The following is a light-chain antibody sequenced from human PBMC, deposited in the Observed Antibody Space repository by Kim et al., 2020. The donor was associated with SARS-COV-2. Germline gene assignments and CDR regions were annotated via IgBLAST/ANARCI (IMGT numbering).Light chain of an antibody. J-gene: IGKJ4*01. V-gene: IGKV3D-15*01. Sequence: SPGETATLSCRASQSVSNKVAWYQQKPGQAPRLLIYGASIRAADIPARFSGSGSGTDFTLTISSLQSEDFAVYHCQQYDNWAPLTFGGGTKVDIK. CDR2: GAS. CDR3: QQYDNWAPLT. CDR1: QSVSNK.